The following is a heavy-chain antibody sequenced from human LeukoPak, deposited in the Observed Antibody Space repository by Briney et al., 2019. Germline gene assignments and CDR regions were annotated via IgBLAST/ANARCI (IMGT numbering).Heavy chain of an antibody. CDR3: AQRLLEWPDDY. D-gene: IGHD3-3*01. V-gene: IGHV3-7*01. Sequence: GGSLRLSCAASGFTFSRCSMSWVRQAPGNGLEWVAYITQDGSEKYYVDSVKGRFTISRDNAENSLYLQMNSLRAEDTALYYCAQRLLEWPDDYWGQGTLVTVSS. J-gene: IGHJ4*02. CDR2: ITQDGSEK. CDR1: GFTFSRCS.